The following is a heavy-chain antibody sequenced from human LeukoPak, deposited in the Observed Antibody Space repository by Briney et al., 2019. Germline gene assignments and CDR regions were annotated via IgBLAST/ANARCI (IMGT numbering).Heavy chain of an antibody. D-gene: IGHD1-14*01. CDR3: ARGLPPIRWFDP. CDR1: GGSLSSYY. CDR2: IYYSGDT. Sequence: SETLSLTCTVSGGSLSSYYWSWIRQSPEKGLEWIGHIYYSGDTNYNPSLKSRVTISVDTSKNQFSLKLSSVTAADTAVYYCARGLPPIRWFDPWGQGTLVTVSS. V-gene: IGHV4-59*12. J-gene: IGHJ5*02.